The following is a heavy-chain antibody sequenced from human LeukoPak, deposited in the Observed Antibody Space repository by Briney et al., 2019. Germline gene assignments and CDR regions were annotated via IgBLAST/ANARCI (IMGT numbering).Heavy chain of an antibody. CDR3: AREGSGGAFDI. J-gene: IGHJ3*02. CDR2: INHSGST. V-gene: IGHV4-34*01. CDR1: GGSFSGYY. D-gene: IGHD3-10*01. Sequence: SETLSLTCAVYGGSFSGYYWSWIRQPPGKGLEWIGEINHSGSTNYNPSLKSRVTISVDTSKNQFSLKPSSVTAADTAVYYCAREGSGGAFDIWGQGTMVTVSS.